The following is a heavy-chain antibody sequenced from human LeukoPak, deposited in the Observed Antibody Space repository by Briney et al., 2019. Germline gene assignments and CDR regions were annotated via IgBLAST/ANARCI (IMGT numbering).Heavy chain of an antibody. CDR1: GFTLSIYG. CDR3: AKDGADFWSGYYIDAFDI. D-gene: IGHD3-3*01. Sequence: GGSLRLSCATSGFTLSIYGMHWVRQAPGKGLEWVAFIRYDGTSQYYADSVKGRFTISRDNSKNTLYLQMNSLRAEDTAVYYCAKDGADFWSGYYIDAFDIWGQGTMVTVSS. V-gene: IGHV3-30*02. CDR2: IRYDGTSQ. J-gene: IGHJ3*02.